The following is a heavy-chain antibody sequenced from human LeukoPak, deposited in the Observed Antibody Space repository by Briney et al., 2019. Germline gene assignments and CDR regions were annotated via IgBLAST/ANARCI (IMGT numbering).Heavy chain of an antibody. CDR1: GYTLTELS. Sequence: ASVKVSCKVSGYTLTELSMHWVRQAPGKGLEWMGGFDPEDGETIYAQKFQGRVTMTEDTSTDTAYMELSSLRSEDTAVYYCATPYDFWSGYFPPSFDYWGQGTLVTVSS. CDR3: ATPYDFWSGYFPPSFDY. CDR2: FDPEDGET. J-gene: IGHJ4*02. D-gene: IGHD3-3*01. V-gene: IGHV1-24*01.